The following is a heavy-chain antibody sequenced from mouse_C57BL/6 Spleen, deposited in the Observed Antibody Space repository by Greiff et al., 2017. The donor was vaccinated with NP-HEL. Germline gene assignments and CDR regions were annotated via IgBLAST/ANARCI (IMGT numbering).Heavy chain of an antibody. Sequence: DAGGGLVQPKGSLKLSCAASGFTFNTHAMHWVPQAPGKGLEWVARIRSKSRNYATYYPASVKHRFTIFRDDSQSMLYRQMNNLKTEDTAMYYCVSETGDWYFDVWGTGTTVTVSS. CDR3: VSETGDWYFDV. CDR2: IRSKSRNYAT. D-gene: IGHD4-1*01. V-gene: IGHV10-3*01. J-gene: IGHJ1*03. CDR1: GFTFNTHA.